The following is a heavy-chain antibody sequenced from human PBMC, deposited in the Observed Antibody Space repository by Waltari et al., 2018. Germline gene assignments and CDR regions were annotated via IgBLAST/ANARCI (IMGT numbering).Heavy chain of an antibody. V-gene: IGHV4-34*01. CDR3: ARDARDWEAVDNTYLDS. D-gene: IGHD2-21*02. J-gene: IGHJ4*02. CDR1: GGSFNGYY. Sequence: QLRLQQWGAGLLKPSETLSLTCAVSGGSFNGYYWSWIRQTPGKGLEWIGEVDHIGTANYSPSLKSRVTVSLDTSNKQVSLTLTSVTAADTGIYYCARDARDWEAVDNTYLDSWGQGTLVAVSS. CDR2: VDHIGTA.